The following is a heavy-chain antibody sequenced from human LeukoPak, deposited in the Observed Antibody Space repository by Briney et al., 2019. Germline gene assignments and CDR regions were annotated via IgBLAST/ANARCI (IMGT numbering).Heavy chain of an antibody. D-gene: IGHD6-19*01. CDR1: GFTFSSYW. J-gene: IGHJ3*02. CDR3: AYNAVAGPESDAFDI. CDR2: INSDGSST. Sequence: GGSLRLSCAASGFTFSSYWMHWVRQAPGKGLVWVSRINSDGSSTSYADSVKGRFTISRDNAKNTLYLQMNSLRSEDTAVYYCAYNAVAGPESDAFDIWGQGTMVTVSS. V-gene: IGHV3-74*01.